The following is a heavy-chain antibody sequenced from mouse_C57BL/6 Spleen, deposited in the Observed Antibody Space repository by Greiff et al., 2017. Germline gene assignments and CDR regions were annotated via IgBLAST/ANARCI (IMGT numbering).Heavy chain of an antibody. CDR2: IWSGGST. CDR3: ARTYGSSYPYAMDY. Sequence: QVHVKQSGPGLVQPSQSLSITCTVSGFSLTSYGVHWVRQSPGKGLEWLGVIWSGGSTDYNAAFISRLSISKDNSKSQVFFKMNSLQADDTAIYYCARTYGSSYPYAMDYWGQGTSVTVSS. J-gene: IGHJ4*01. D-gene: IGHD1-1*01. V-gene: IGHV2-2*01. CDR1: GFSLTSYG.